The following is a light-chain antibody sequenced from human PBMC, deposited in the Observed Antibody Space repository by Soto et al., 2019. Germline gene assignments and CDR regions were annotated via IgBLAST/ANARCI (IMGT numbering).Light chain of an antibody. CDR3: SSYTTSSTYV. CDR1: SSDVGGYNY. Sequence: QSELTQPASVSGSHGQSIAISCNGTSSDVGGYNYVSWYQQHPGKAPKLMIYDVSNRPSGVSDRFSGSKSGNTASLTISGLQAEDEADYYCSSYTTSSTYVFGTGTKVTVL. J-gene: IGLJ1*01. CDR2: DVS. V-gene: IGLV2-14*01.